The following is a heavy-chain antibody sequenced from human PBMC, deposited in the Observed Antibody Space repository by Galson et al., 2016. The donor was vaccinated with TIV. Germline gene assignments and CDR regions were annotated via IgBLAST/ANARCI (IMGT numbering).Heavy chain of an antibody. V-gene: IGHV3-66*02. Sequence: SLRLSCAASTFNVNDNYMTWVRQAPGKGLEWVSIISSGGATHYSDSVRGRFTMSRDTDKNTLYLQMTSLRAEDTAVYYCAGERGYCGNECFLQYYYGMDVWGQGTPVTVSS. CDR2: ISSGGAT. J-gene: IGHJ6*02. D-gene: IGHD2-2*03. CDR3: AGERGYCGNECFLQYYYGMDV. CDR1: TFNVNDNY.